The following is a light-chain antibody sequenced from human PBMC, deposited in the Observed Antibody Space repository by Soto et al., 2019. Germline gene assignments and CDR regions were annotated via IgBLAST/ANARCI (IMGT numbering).Light chain of an antibody. CDR1: SSNIGAGYG. CDR2: GNS. V-gene: IGLV1-40*01. CDR3: QSYDSSHMGWV. J-gene: IGLJ3*02. Sequence: QSVLTQPPSVSGAPGQRVTISCTGSSSNIGAGYGVHWYQQLPGTAPKLLIYGNSNRPSGVPDRFYGSKSGTSASLAITGLHAEDEADYYCQSYDSSHMGWVFGGGTKLTVL.